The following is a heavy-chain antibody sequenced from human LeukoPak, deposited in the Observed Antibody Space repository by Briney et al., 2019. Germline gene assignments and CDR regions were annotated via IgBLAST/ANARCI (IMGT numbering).Heavy chain of an antibody. CDR1: GFTFSSCV. V-gene: IGHV3-23*01. CDR3: AIGPRQKRGLSTY. Sequence: QPGGSLRLSCAASGFTFSSCVMSCVRQAPGKGLEWVSGIGGSAGSTYYADSVKGRFTISRDNSRNTLYLQMNNLRAEDTATYYCAIGPRQKRGLSTYRGQGTPVTVSS. CDR2: IGGSAGST. D-gene: IGHD3/OR15-3a*01. J-gene: IGHJ4*02.